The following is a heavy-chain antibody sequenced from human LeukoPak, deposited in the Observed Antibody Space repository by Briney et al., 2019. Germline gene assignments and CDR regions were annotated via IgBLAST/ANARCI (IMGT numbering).Heavy chain of an antibody. CDR2: INPNSGGT. CDR1: GYTFTGYY. J-gene: IGHJ4*02. CDR3: ARAFVVVPAAKFDY. Sequence: ASVKVSCKASGYTFTGYYMHWVRQAPGQGLEWMGWINPNSGGTNYSQKLQGRVTMTTDTSTSTAYMELRSLRSDDTAVYYCARAFVVVPAAKFDYWGQGTLVTVSS. V-gene: IGHV1-2*02. D-gene: IGHD2-2*01.